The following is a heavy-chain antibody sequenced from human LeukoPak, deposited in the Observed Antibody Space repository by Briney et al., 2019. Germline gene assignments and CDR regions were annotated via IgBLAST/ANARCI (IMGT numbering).Heavy chain of an antibody. V-gene: IGHV3-48*03. Sequence: PGGSLGLSCAASGFTFSSYEMNWVRQAPGKGLEWVSYISSSGSTIYYADSVKGRFTISRDNAKNSLYLQMNSLRAEDTAVYYCARTRSGAVAGPSGFDYWGQGTLVTVSS. CDR2: ISSSGSTI. J-gene: IGHJ4*02. D-gene: IGHD6-19*01. CDR3: ARTRSGAVAGPSGFDY. CDR1: GFTFSSYE.